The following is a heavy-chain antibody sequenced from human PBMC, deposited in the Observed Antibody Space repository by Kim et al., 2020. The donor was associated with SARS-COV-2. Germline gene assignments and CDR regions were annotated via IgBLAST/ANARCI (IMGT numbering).Heavy chain of an antibody. J-gene: IGHJ4*02. CDR3: ARGNRGWSVDY. D-gene: IGHD6-19*01. CDR2: INAGNGNT. Sequence: ASVKVSCKASGYTFTSYAMHWVRQAPGQRLEWMGWINAGNGNTKYLQKFQGRVTITRDTSASTAYMELSSLRSEDTAVYYCARGNRGWSVDYWGQGTLVTVSS. CDR1: GYTFTSYA. V-gene: IGHV1-3*01.